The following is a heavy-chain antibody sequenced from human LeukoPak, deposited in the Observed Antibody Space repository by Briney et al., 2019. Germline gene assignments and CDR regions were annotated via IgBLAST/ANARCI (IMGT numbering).Heavy chain of an antibody. CDR2: ISSSGNT. J-gene: IGHJ4*02. CDR1: GGSMRGYY. Sequence: SETLSLTCTVSGGSMRGYYWTWIRQPPGRGLEWIGYISSSGNTNFNPSLKSRVTMSVDTSRNQFSLKLRSVTAADTAVYYCARRNYGDYDHYFDSWGQGALVTVSS. CDR3: ARRNYGDYDHYFDS. V-gene: IGHV4-59*08. D-gene: IGHD4-17*01.